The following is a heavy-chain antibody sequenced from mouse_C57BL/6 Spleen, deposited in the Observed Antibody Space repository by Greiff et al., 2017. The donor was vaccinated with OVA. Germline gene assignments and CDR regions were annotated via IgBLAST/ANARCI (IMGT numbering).Heavy chain of an antibody. V-gene: IGHV5-17*01. J-gene: IGHJ4*01. CDR1: GFTFSDYG. D-gene: IGHD1-1*01. CDR3: AGAGDYYGSSLYYYAMDV. CDR2: ISSGSSTT. Sequence: EVQLMESGGGLVKPGGSLKLSCAASGFTFSDYGMHWVRQAPEKGLEWVAYISSGSSTTYYADTVKGRFTISRDNAKNTLSLQMTSLRSEDTAMYYWAGAGDYYGSSLYYYAMDVWGQGTTVTVSS.